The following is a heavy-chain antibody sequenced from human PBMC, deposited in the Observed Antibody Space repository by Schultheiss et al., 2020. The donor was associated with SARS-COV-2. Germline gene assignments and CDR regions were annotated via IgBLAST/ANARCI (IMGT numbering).Heavy chain of an antibody. CDR3: ARGAEPGLGY. CDR1: GGSISSYH. Sequence: SETLSLTCTVSGGSISSYHWSWIRQPAGKGLEWIGYIYYNGNANYNPSLKSRVTISVDTSKNQFSLKLSSVTAADTAVYYCARGAEPGLGYWGQGTLVTVSS. CDR2: IYYNGNA. J-gene: IGHJ4*02. D-gene: IGHD1-14*01. V-gene: IGHV4-59*01.